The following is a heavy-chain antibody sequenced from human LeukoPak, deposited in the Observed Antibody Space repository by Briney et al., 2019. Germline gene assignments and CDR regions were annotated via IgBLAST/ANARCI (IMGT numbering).Heavy chain of an antibody. CDR3: VRGNYNFDY. Sequence: SQTLSLTCAISGESVSSDGAAWNWIRQSPSRGLEWLGRTYYRSKWYNEYAPSVRGRITVNPDTFNNQFSLQLTSVTPEDTAVYYCVRGNYNFDYWGQGTLVTVSS. V-gene: IGHV6-1*01. J-gene: IGHJ4*02. D-gene: IGHD5-24*01. CDR2: TYYRSKWYN. CDR1: GESVSSDGAA.